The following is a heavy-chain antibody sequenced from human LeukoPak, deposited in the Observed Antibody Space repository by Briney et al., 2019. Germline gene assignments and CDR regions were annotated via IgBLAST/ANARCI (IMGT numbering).Heavy chain of an antibody. J-gene: IGHJ4*02. V-gene: IGHV4-59*08. D-gene: IGHD3-22*01. Sequence: SETLSLTCPVSGGSISSYYWSWIRQPPGKGLEWIGYIYYSGSTNYNPSLKSRVTISVDTSKNQFSLKLSSVTAADTAVYYCARTPSYYYDSSFDYWGQGTLVTVSS. CDR2: IYYSGST. CDR3: ARTPSYYYDSSFDY. CDR1: GGSISSYY.